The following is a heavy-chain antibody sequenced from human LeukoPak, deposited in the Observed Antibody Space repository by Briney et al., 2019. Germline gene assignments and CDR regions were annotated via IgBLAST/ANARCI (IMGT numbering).Heavy chain of an antibody. Sequence: PGGSLRLSCAASGFTLSNAWMSWVRQAPGQGLEWVGRIKSKTDGGTTDYTAPVKDRFTISRDDSKNTLYLQMNSLETEDTAVYYCAAVDFDYWGQGTLVTVSS. CDR3: AAVDFDY. V-gene: IGHV3-15*01. D-gene: IGHD4-23*01. J-gene: IGHJ4*02. CDR2: IKSKTDGGTT. CDR1: GFTLSNAW.